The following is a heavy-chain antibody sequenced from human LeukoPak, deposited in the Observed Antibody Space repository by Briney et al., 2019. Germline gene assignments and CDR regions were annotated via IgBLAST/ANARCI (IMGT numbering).Heavy chain of an antibody. J-gene: IGHJ4*02. V-gene: IGHV3-33*01. CDR1: GFSFRTYN. D-gene: IGHD3-22*01. CDR2: IWYDGSNK. CDR3: ARDGSPDYYDSSGYGGYFDY. Sequence: GGSLRLSCTASGFSFRTYNLHWVRQAPGKGLEWVAVIWYDGSNKYYADSVKGRFTISRDNSKNTLYLQMNSLRAEDTAVYYCARDGSPDYYDSSGYGGYFDYWGQGTLVTVSS.